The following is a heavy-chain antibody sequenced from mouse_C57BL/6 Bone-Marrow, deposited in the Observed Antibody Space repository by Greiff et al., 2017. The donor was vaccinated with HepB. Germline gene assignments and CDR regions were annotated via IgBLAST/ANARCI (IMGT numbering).Heavy chain of an antibody. Sequence: LVESGPGLVKPSQSLSLPCSVPGYSITSGYYWNWIRQFPGNKLERMGYISYDGSNNYNPSLKNRISITRDTSKNQFFLKLNSVTTEDTATYYCARDGYYLAYWGQGTLVTVSA. V-gene: IGHV3-6*01. CDR3: ARDGYYLAY. D-gene: IGHD2-3*01. CDR1: GYSITSGYY. CDR2: ISYDGSN. J-gene: IGHJ3*01.